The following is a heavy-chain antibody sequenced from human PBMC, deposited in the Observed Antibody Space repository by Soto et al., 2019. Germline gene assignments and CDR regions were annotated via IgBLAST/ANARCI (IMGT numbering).Heavy chain of an antibody. CDR1: GFTFGDYA. V-gene: IGHV3-49*04. Sequence: EVQLVESGGGLVKPGRSLTLSCTASGFTFGDYALSWVRRAPGKGLEWVGSIRSKAYGGTPEYAASVKGRFSISRDDSKSIAYLHMNSLKTEDAAVYYWTRLPRHPLPPFDFWGQGTLVTVSS. CDR2: IRSKAYGGTP. CDR3: TRLPRHPLPPFDF. J-gene: IGHJ4*02.